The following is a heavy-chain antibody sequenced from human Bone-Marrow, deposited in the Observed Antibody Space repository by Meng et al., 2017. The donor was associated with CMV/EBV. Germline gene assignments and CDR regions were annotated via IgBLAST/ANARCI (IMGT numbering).Heavy chain of an antibody. CDR1: GYTFTSYG. CDR3: ARDVIVGATGGWFDP. V-gene: IGHV1-18*01. D-gene: IGHD1-26*01. J-gene: IGHJ5*02. Sequence: SGYTFTSYGINGVRQAPGQGLEWMGWISAYNGNTNYAQKLQGRVTMTTDTSTSTAYMELRSLRSDDTAVYYCARDVIVGATGGWFDPWGQGTLVTVSS. CDR2: ISAYNGNT.